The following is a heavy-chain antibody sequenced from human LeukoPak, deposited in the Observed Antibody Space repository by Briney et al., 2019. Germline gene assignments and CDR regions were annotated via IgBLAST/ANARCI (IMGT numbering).Heavy chain of an antibody. CDR2: VYYTGST. Sequence: PSETLSLTCTVSGGSISSYYWSWIRQPPGKALEWIGYVYYTGSTNYNPSLKSRVSISVDTSKNQFSLRLSSVTAADTAVYYCARGVVSRLADYYFDYWGQGTLVPVSS. CDR3: ARGVVSRLADYYFDY. CDR1: GGSISSYY. V-gene: IGHV4-59*01. D-gene: IGHD3-3*01. J-gene: IGHJ4*01.